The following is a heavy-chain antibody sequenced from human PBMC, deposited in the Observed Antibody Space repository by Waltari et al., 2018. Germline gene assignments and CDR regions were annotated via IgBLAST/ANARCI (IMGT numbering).Heavy chain of an antibody. CDR3: ARYFVPLEVPTAYFDF. J-gene: IGHJ4*02. V-gene: IGHV4-4*02. CDR1: GASISSIKW. D-gene: IGHD2-2*01. Sequence: QVHLQESGPRLVKPSGTLSLPCAVSGASISSIKWWRWVRQTPGKGREWIGEISPSGSANYNPSLKSRVTMSLDKSKNHFSLNLTSVTAADTAVYYCARYFVPLEVPTAYFDFWGQGTLVTVSS. CDR2: ISPSGSA.